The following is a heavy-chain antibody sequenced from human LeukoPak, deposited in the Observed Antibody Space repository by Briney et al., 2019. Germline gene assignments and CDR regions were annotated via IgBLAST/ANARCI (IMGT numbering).Heavy chain of an antibody. J-gene: IGHJ4*02. CDR2: ISNDGSNK. V-gene: IGHV3-30-3*01. Sequence: GGSLRLPCAASGFTFSTYAMHWVRQAPGKGLEWVAVISNDGSNKYYADSVKGRLTISRDNSKNTLYLQMNSLRAEDTAVYYCAKDHDTVLPAAPYYWGQGTLVTVSS. D-gene: IGHD2-2*01. CDR3: AKDHDTVLPAAPYY. CDR1: GFTFSTYA.